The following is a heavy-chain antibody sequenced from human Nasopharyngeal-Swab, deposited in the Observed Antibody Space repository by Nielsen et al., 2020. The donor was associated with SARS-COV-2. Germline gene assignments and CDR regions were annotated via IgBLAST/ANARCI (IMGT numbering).Heavy chain of an antibody. D-gene: IGHD2-15*01. CDR2: IKSEADGGRA. J-gene: IGHJ4*02. V-gene: IGHV3-15*01. Sequence: GESLKISCAASGFTFSVYGMHWVRQAPGKGLEWVGSIKSEADGGRADYSAPVKGRFTISRDDSKYTLYLQMHSLKSEDTGFYYCTLDYSDSINDYWGQGTLVTVSS. CDR3: TLDYSDSINDY. CDR1: GFTFSVYG.